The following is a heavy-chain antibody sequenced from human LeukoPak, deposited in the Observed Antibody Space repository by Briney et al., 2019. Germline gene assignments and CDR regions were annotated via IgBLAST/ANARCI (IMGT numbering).Heavy chain of an antibody. D-gene: IGHD2-2*01. Sequence: PGGSLRLSCAASGFTFDDYGMSWARQAPGKGLEWVSGINWNGGSTGYADSVKGRFTISRDNAKNSLYLQMNSLRAEDTALYYCARLGYCSSTSCYDDWGQGTLVTVSS. V-gene: IGHV3-20*04. CDR2: INWNGGST. CDR3: ARLGYCSSTSCYDD. CDR1: GFTFDDYG. J-gene: IGHJ4*02.